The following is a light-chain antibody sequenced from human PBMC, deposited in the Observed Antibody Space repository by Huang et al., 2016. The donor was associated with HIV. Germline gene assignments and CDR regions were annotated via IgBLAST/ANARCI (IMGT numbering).Light chain of an antibody. V-gene: IGKV3-20*01. CDR3: QQYDSSPWT. J-gene: IGKJ1*01. Sequence: IVLTQSPGTLSLSAGERATLPCRASQRVTSSLAWYQHKPGQAPRLLIFGASSRATGIPDRFSGSGSGTDFTLTISRLEPEDSAVYCCQQYDSSPWTFDQGTKVEIK. CDR1: QRVTSS. CDR2: GAS.